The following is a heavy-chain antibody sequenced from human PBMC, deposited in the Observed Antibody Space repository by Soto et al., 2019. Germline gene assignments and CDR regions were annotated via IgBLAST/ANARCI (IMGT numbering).Heavy chain of an antibody. CDR2: ISYDGSNK. Sequence: GGSLRLSCAASGFTFSSYAMHWVRQAPGKGLEWVAVISYDGSNKYYADSVKGRFTISRDNSKNTLYLQMNSLRAEDTAVYYCARDKWLHSDFDYWGQGTLVTVSS. D-gene: IGHD5-12*01. CDR3: ARDKWLHSDFDY. V-gene: IGHV3-30-3*01. J-gene: IGHJ4*02. CDR1: GFTFSSYA.